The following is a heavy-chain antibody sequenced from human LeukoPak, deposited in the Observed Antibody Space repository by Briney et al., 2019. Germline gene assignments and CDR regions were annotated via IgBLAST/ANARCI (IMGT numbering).Heavy chain of an antibody. CDR2: IYYSGST. V-gene: IGHV4-39*01. D-gene: IGHD1-26*01. J-gene: IGHJ4*02. CDR3: ARHVGVGATLFDY. Sequence: TSETLSLTCTVSGGSISSSSYYWGWIRQPPGKGLEWIGSIYYSGSTYYNPSLKSGVTISVDTSKNQFSLKLSSVTAADTAVYYCARHVGVGATLFDYWGQGTLVTVSS. CDR1: GGSISSSSYY.